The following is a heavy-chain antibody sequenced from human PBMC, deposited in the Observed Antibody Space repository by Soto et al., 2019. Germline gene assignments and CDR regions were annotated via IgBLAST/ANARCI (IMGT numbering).Heavy chain of an antibody. CDR2: ISAYNGNT. Sequence: ASVKVSCKASGYTSTSYGISWVRQAPGQGLEWMGWISAYNGNTNYAQKLQGRVTMTTDTSTSTAYMELRSLRSDDTAVYYCARDHVTIFGVVNSGDAFDIWGQGTMVTVSS. V-gene: IGHV1-18*01. CDR1: GYTSTSYG. J-gene: IGHJ3*02. CDR3: ARDHVTIFGVVNSGDAFDI. D-gene: IGHD3-3*01.